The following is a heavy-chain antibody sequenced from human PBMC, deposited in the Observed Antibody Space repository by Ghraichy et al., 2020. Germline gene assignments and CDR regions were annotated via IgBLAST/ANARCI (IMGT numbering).Heavy chain of an antibody. CDR3: ARYSDAWNFDY. J-gene: IGHJ4*02. CDR1: GGSISTNY. CDR2: IHSSGST. D-gene: IGHD1-1*01. Sequence: SQTLSLTCTVSGGSISTNYWSWIRQPPGKGLEWIGYIHSSGSTNYNPSLKSRVTISVDTSKNQFSLKVSSVTAADTALYYCARYSDAWNFDYWGKGTLVTVSS. V-gene: IGHV4-59*08.